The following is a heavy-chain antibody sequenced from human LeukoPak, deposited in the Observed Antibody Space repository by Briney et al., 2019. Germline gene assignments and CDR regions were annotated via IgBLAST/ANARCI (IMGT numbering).Heavy chain of an antibody. CDR3: AKGGDVSYWYFDL. CDR2: IVGPAGST. Sequence: GGSLRLSCVGSGFTFSSYAMTWVRQAPGKGLEWVADIVGPAGSTYFLDSVKGRFTISRNNSTKTLSLQINSLRVGDTHVYHCAKGGDVSYWYFDLWAVAPWSLSPQ. J-gene: IGHJ2*01. CDR1: GFTFSSYA. D-gene: IGHD2-21*02. V-gene: IGHV3-23*01.